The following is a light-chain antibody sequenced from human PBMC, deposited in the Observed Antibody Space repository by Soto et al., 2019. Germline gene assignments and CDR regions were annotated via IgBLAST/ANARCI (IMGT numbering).Light chain of an antibody. V-gene: IGKV1-39*01. J-gene: IGKJ2*01. CDR3: QQSYNSPMFT. CDR1: QSISRS. Sequence: DIQMTQSPSALSASVGDRVTITCRSSQSISRSLNWYQQKPGKAPKLLIYAASSLQDGVPSRFSGRGSSTECTLIISSLQPEDFSTYYCQQSYNSPMFTFGHGTKLQIQ. CDR2: AAS.